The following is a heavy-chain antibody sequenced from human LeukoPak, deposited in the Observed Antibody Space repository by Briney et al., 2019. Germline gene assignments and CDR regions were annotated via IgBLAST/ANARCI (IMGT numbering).Heavy chain of an antibody. D-gene: IGHD6-19*01. J-gene: IGHJ4*02. Sequence: GSSVKVSCKXSGGTFSSYAISWVRQAPGQGLEWMGRIIPIFGTANYAQKFQGRVTMTRDTSTSTVYMELSSLRSEDTAVYYCAIAVAGFDYWGQGTLVTVSS. CDR1: GGTFSSYA. CDR2: IIPIFGTA. V-gene: IGHV1-69*05. CDR3: AIAVAGFDY.